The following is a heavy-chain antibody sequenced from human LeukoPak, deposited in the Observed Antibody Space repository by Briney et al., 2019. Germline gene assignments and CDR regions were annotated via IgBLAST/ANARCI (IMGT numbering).Heavy chain of an antibody. CDR3: AKGNTAMVGQIDY. V-gene: IGHV3-30*18. J-gene: IGHJ4*02. CDR2: ISYDGINK. Sequence: GGSLRLSCAASGFTFTDFAMHWVRQAPGKGLEWVALISYDGINKYYADSVKGRFTISRDNSRDTLHLQMNSVRAEDTAVYYCAKGNTAMVGQIDYWGQGTLVTVSS. CDR1: GFTFTDFA. D-gene: IGHD5-18*01.